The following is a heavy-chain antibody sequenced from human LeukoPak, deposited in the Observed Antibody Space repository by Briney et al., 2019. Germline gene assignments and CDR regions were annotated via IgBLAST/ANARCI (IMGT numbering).Heavy chain of an antibody. D-gene: IGHD7-27*01. J-gene: IGHJ3*02. CDR1: GFTFSTYA. CDR2: ISYDGTNK. V-gene: IGHV3-30-3*01. CDR3: AREILTGYAFDI. Sequence: GRSLRLSCAASGFTFSTYAMHWVRQAPGKGLEWVAFISYDGTNKYCAGSVKGRFTISRDNSKNTLYLQMNSLRAEDTALYYCAREILTGYAFDIWGQGTMVTVSS.